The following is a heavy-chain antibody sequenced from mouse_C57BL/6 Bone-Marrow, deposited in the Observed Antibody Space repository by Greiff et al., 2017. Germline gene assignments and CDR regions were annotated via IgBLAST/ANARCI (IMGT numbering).Heavy chain of an antibody. CDR1: GFTFSDYG. D-gene: IGHD1-1*01. V-gene: IGHV5-17*01. Sequence: DVKLVESGGGLVKPGGSLKLSCAASGFTFSDYGMHWVRQAPEKGLEWVAYISSGSSTIYYADTVKGRFTISRDNAKNTLLLQMTSLRSEDTAMYYCARIFITAVVATDYAMDYWGQGTSVTVSS. J-gene: IGHJ4*01. CDR2: ISSGSSTI. CDR3: ARIFITAVVATDYAMDY.